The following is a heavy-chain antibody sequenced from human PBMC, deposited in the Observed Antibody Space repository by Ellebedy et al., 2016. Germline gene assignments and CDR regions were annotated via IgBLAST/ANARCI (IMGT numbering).Heavy chain of an antibody. CDR2: INPTDGSI. CDR1: GYTFTANY. V-gene: IGHV1-46*03. CDR3: ARVHHGSGSYHEAFDL. D-gene: IGHD3-10*01. Sequence: ASVKVSCKASGYTFTANYMHWVRQAPGQGLEWMGIINPTDGSIKYAQKFQDRVIMTHDTSTATFYMELSSLTSEDTAMYYCARVHHGSGSYHEAFDLWGQGTMVSVSS. J-gene: IGHJ3*01.